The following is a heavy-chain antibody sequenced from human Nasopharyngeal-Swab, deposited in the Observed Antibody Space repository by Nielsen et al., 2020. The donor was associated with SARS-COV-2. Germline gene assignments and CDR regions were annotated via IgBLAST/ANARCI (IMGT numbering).Heavy chain of an antibody. J-gene: IGHJ4*02. CDR2: ISTNSGNT. V-gene: IGHV1-18*04. CDR1: GFTFSHYF. CDR3: ARDVLYRFDD. Sequence: ASVKVSCKASGFTFSHYFMHWVRRAPGQGLEWMGWISTNSGNTNYPQRVQGRVTLTTDRSTSTVYMELRSLGSDDTAVYYCARDVLYRFDDWGQGTLVTVSS. D-gene: IGHD3-10*02.